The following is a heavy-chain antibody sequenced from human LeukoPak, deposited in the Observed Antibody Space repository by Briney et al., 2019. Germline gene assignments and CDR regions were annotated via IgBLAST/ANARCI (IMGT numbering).Heavy chain of an antibody. Sequence: GGSLRLSCAASEFTVNSNYMNWVRLAPGKGLEWLSVICTGGNTFYADSVRGRFTISRDNSKNTVYLQMNSLRAEDTAVYYCARSIASGYSFDYWGQGTLVSVSS. CDR1: EFTVNSNY. CDR2: ICTGGNT. V-gene: IGHV3-66*01. CDR3: ARSIASGYSFDY. J-gene: IGHJ4*02. D-gene: IGHD3-10*01.